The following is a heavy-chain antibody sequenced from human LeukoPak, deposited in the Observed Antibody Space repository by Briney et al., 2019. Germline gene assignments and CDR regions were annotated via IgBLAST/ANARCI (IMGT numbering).Heavy chain of an antibody. Sequence: PGGSLRLSCAASGFTFSSYTMNWVRQAPGKGLEWVSSIAGSSGYISYADSVKGRFTISRDKAKKSLYLQMTSLTAEDTAVYYCARDRGAYCGGDCYLGFDYWGRGTLVTVSS. V-gene: IGHV3-21*01. CDR2: IAGSSGYI. CDR1: GFTFSSYT. CDR3: ARDRGAYCGGDCYLGFDY. J-gene: IGHJ4*01. D-gene: IGHD2-21*02.